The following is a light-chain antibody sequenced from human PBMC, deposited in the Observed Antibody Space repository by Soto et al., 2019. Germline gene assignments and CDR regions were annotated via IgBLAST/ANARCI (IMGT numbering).Light chain of an antibody. CDR1: SSDVGGYNY. CDR3: CSYAGNYIYV. Sequence: QSVLTQPRSVSGSPGQSITISCTGTSSDVGGYNYVSWYQQHPGEAPELLIYDVSERPSGVSDRFSGSKSGYTASLTISGLQADDEADYYCCSYAGNYIYVFGTGTKLTVL. V-gene: IGLV2-11*01. J-gene: IGLJ1*01. CDR2: DVS.